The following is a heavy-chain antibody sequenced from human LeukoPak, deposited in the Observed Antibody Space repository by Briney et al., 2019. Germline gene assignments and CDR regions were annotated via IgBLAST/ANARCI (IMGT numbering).Heavy chain of an antibody. J-gene: IGHJ3*02. CDR2: IYSSDAT. CDR1: GFTLTRNH. V-gene: IGHV3-66*01. D-gene: IGHD5-18*01. Sequence: GRSLRLSCAASGFTLTRNHMNWVRQVPGKGLEWVSIIYSSDATYYADSVKGRFTISRDNAKNSLYLQMNSLRAEDTAVYYCARDGPWIQLSSPRAFDIWGQGTMVTVSS. CDR3: ARDGPWIQLSSPRAFDI.